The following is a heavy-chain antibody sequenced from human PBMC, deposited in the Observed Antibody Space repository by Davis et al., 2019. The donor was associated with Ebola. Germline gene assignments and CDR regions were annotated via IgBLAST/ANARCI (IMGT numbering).Heavy chain of an antibody. J-gene: IGHJ4*02. CDR3: ASFNWGSRGIDY. V-gene: IGHV6-1*01. Sequence: HSQTLSLTCAVSGDSVSRKGAAWNWIRQSPSRGLEWLGRTYCTSKWFNDYAVSVKSRITINPDTSKNQFSLQLNSVTPEDTAVYYCASFNWGSRGIDYWGQGTLVTVSS. CDR2: TYCTSKWFN. CDR1: GDSVSRKGAA. D-gene: IGHD7-27*01.